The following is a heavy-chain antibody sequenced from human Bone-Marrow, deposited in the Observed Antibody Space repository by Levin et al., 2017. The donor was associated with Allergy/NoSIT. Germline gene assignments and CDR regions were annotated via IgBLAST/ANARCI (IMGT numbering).Heavy chain of an antibody. CDR3: ARGLHGIAVLPTPGFPHGFDI. Sequence: ASVKVSCKASGYTFTTGYTFTKYAMHWVRQAPGQRLEWMGWINPDNGDTKYSQKFQGRITITRDTSATTVYMDLSSLTSEDTAVFFCARGLHGIAVLPTPGFPHGFDIWGQGTMVTVSS. J-gene: IGHJ3*02. CDR2: INPDNGDT. V-gene: IGHV1-3*01. CDR1: GYTFTTGYTFTKYA. D-gene: IGHD6-19*01.